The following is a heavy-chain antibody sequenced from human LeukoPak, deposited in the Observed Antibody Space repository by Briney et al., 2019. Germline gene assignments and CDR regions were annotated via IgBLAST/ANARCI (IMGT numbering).Heavy chain of an antibody. CDR2: INSDGSTT. D-gene: IGHD3-10*01. V-gene: IGHV3-74*01. CDR1: GFTFRTYW. CDR3: ARAGNYYFEY. Sequence: PGESLRLSCAASGFTFRTYWMHWVRQTPGQGLVWVSRINSDGSTTNYADSVKGRFTVSRDNAQNTLYLQMSSLRAEDTAVYYCARAGNYYFEYWGQGALVTVSS. J-gene: IGHJ4*02.